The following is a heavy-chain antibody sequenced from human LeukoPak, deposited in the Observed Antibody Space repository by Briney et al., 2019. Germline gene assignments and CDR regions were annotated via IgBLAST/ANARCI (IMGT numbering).Heavy chain of an antibody. CDR2: ISYDGSNK. CDR3: AKDRGWLTFDY. J-gene: IGHJ4*02. V-gene: IGHV3-30-3*01. Sequence: GGSLRLSCAASGFTFSSYAMHWVRQAPGKGLEWVAVISYDGSNKYYADSVKGRFTISRDNSKNTLYLQMNSLRAEDTAVYYCAKDRGWLTFDYWGQGTLVSVSS. CDR1: GFTFSSYA. D-gene: IGHD5-24*01.